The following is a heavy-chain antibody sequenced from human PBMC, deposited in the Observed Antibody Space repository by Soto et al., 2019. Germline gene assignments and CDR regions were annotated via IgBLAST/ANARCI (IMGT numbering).Heavy chain of an antibody. CDR1: GFTFSSNW. D-gene: IGHD2-15*01. CDR3: AREECSGGSCYFT. J-gene: IGHJ5*02. V-gene: IGHV3-74*01. CDR2: INSDGSST. Sequence: GGSLRLSCAASGFTFSSNWMHWVRQAPGKGLVWVSRINSDGSSTKYADSVKGRFTISRDNAKNTVYLQMNSLRAEDTAVYYCAREECSGGSCYFTWGQGTLVTVSS.